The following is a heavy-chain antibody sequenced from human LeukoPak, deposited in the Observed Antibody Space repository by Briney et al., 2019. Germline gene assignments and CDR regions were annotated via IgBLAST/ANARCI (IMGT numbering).Heavy chain of an antibody. J-gene: IGHJ4*02. CDR1: GYTFTSYG. V-gene: IGHV1-18*01. D-gene: IGHD3-22*01. Sequence: VASVKVSCKASGYTFTSYGISWVRQAPGQGLEWMGWISAYNGNTNYAQKLQGRVTMTTDTSTSTAYMELRSLRSDDTAVYYCARETVGSSGYYQRVFDYWGQGTLVTVSS. CDR2: ISAYNGNT. CDR3: ARETVGSSGYYQRVFDY.